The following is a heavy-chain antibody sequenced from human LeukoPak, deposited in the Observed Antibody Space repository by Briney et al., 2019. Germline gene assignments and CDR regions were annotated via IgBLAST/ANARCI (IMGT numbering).Heavy chain of an antibody. Sequence: SETLSLTCTVSGGSISSYYWGWIRQPAGKGLEWIGRIYTSGSTNYNPSLKSRVTMSVDTSKNQFSLKLSSVTAADTAVYHCAREVVVVPAAITAVRGNWFDPWGQGTLVTVSS. CDR2: IYTSGST. D-gene: IGHD2-2*02. J-gene: IGHJ5*02. CDR1: GGSISSYY. V-gene: IGHV4-4*07. CDR3: AREVVVVPAAITAVRGNWFDP.